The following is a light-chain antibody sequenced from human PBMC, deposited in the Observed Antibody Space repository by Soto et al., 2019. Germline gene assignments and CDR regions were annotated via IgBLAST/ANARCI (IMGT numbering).Light chain of an antibody. CDR3: QQIHNTPVT. Sequence: DIQMTQSPSSLSASVGDRVTITCRASQSIDNHLNWYHQKPGKAPQLLIYSASTLQSGVPPRFTARGSGTDFSLTISGLQPEDFGSYYCQQIHNTPVTFGQGTNLEIK. V-gene: IGKV1-39*01. CDR2: SAS. CDR1: QSIDNH. J-gene: IGKJ2*01.